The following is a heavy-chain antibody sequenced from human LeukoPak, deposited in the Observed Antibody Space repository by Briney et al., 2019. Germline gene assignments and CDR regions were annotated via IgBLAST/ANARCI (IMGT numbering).Heavy chain of an antibody. J-gene: IGHJ6*03. CDR1: GYTFTSYG. V-gene: IGHV1-18*01. D-gene: IGHD2-2*01. CDR3: AAHPHCSSTSCYPYYYYYYMDV. Sequence: GASVKVSCKASGYTFTSYGISWVRQAPGQGLEWMGWISAYNGNTNYAQKVQGRVTMTTDTYTSTAYMELRSLRSDDTAVYYCAAHPHCSSTSCYPYYYYYYMDVWGKGTTVTVSS. CDR2: ISAYNGNT.